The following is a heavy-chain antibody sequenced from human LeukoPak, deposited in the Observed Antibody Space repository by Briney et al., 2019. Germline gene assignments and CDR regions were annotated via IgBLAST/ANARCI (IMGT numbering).Heavy chain of an antibody. D-gene: IGHD3-22*01. CDR2: ISSSSSYI. Sequence: PGGSLRLSCAASGFTFSSYSMNWVRQAPGKGLEWVSSISSSSSYIYYADSVKGRFTISRDNAKNSLYLQMNSLRAVDTAVYYCASNFNYYDSSGYYSPFDYWGQGTLVTVSS. CDR1: GFTFSSYS. V-gene: IGHV3-21*01. CDR3: ASNFNYYDSSGYYSPFDY. J-gene: IGHJ4*02.